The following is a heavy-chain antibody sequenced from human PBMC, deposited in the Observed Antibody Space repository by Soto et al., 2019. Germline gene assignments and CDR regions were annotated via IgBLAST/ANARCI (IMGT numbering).Heavy chain of an antibody. CDR3: ARASSSSWTYVDY. CDR2: INAGNGNT. CDR1: GYTFTSYA. V-gene: IGHV1-3*01. Sequence: QVQLVQSGAEVKKPGASVKVSCKASGYTFTSYAMHWVRQAPGQRLEWMGWINAGNGNTKYSQKFQGRVTITRDTPARTAYMELNSLRSEDTAVYYCARASSSSWTYVDYWGQGTLVTVSS. D-gene: IGHD6-13*01. J-gene: IGHJ4*02.